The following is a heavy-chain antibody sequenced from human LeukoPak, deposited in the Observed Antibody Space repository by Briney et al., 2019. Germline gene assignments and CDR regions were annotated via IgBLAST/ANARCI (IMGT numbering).Heavy chain of an antibody. CDR1: GGSISSSSYY. Sequence: SETLSPTCTVSGGSISSSSYYWGWIRQPPGKGLEWIGSIYYSGSTYYNPSLKSRVTISVDTSKNQFSLKLSSVTAADTAVYYCARTLLGYYDSGGAIDYWGQGTLVTVSS. D-gene: IGHD3-22*01. CDR3: ARTLLGYYDSGGAIDY. CDR2: IYYSGST. J-gene: IGHJ4*02. V-gene: IGHV4-39*01.